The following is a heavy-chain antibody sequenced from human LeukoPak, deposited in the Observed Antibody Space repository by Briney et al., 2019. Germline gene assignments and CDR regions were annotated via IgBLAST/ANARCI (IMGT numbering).Heavy chain of an antibody. J-gene: IGHJ4*02. CDR2: ITPSGGST. CDR3: ARDPGVVVPAAMRFDY. V-gene: IGHV1-46*01. CDR1: GYTFTTYY. D-gene: IGHD2-2*01. Sequence: GASVKVSCKASGYTFTTYYMHWVRQAPGQGLEWMGIITPSGGSTSYAQRFQGRVTITADKSTSTAYMELSSLRSEDTAVFYCARDPGVVVPAAMRFDYWDQGTLVTVSS.